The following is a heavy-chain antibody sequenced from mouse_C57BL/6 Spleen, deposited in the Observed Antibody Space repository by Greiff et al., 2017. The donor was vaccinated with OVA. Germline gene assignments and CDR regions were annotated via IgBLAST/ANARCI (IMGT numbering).Heavy chain of an antibody. CDR1: GYTFTDYY. V-gene: IGHV1-26*01. D-gene: IGHD1-1*01. Sequence: VQLQQSGPELVKPGASVKISCKASGYTFTDYYMNWVKQSHGKSLEWIGDINPNNGGTSYNQKFKGKATLTVDKSSSTAYMELRSLTSEDSAVYYCARRDHYYGSSYYFDYWGQGTTLTVSS. CDR2: INPNNGGT. J-gene: IGHJ2*01. CDR3: ARRDHYYGSSYYFDY.